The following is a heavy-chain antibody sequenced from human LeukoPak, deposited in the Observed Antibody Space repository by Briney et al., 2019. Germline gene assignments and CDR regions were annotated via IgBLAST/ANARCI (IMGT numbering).Heavy chain of an antibody. CDR2: TNTDNGGT. D-gene: IGHD5-12*01. J-gene: IGHJ6*03. Sequence: ASVKVSCKASGYTFNGYYIHWVRQAPGQGLEWMGWTNTDNGGTHSAQRFQGRVTMTRDTSISTAYMELSRLRSDDTAVYYCAIRTLGLLRKGGAMDVWGKGTTVTVSS. CDR3: AIRTLGLLRKGGAMDV. V-gene: IGHV1-2*02. CDR1: GYTFNGYY.